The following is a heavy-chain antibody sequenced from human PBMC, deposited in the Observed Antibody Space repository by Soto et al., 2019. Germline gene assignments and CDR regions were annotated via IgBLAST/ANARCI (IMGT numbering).Heavy chain of an antibody. V-gene: IGHV1-69*01. CDR2: IIPSFGTA. CDR3: AGDSGGTTVGFGVAV. Sequence: QVQLVQSGAEVKKPGSSVKVSCKASGGTFSSYAISWVRQAPGQGLEWMGGIIPSFGTANYGQKFQGRGTVTADESASTAYRELSRLRSEDTAVYYCAGDSGGTTVGFGVAVWGEGTAVTVSS. CDR1: GGTFSSYA. J-gene: IGHJ6*04. D-gene: IGHD4-17*01.